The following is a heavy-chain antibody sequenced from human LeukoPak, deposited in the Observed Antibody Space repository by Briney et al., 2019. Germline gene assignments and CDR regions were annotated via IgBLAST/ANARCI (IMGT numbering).Heavy chain of an antibody. Sequence: SETLSLTCTVSGGSISSYYWSWIRQPPGKGLEWIGYIYYSGSTNYNPSLKSRVTISVDTSKNQFSLKLSSVTAADTAVYYCARERTFGDGLDYWGQGTLVTVSS. V-gene: IGHV4-59*01. D-gene: IGHD3-16*01. CDR2: IYYSGST. CDR3: ARERTFGDGLDY. CDR1: GGSISSYY. J-gene: IGHJ4*02.